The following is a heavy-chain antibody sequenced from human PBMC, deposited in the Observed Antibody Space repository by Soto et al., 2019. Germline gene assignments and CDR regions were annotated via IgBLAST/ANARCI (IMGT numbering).Heavy chain of an antibody. Sequence: GGSLRLSCAASGGTFSSYAISWVRQAPGQGLEWMGGIIPIFGTANYAQKFQGRVTITADESTSTAYMELSSLRSEDTAVYYCARGDRGYCTNGVCYFSYWGQGTLVTVSS. J-gene: IGHJ4*02. CDR3: ARGDRGYCTNGVCYFSY. CDR1: GGTFSSYA. V-gene: IGHV1-69*01. D-gene: IGHD2-8*01. CDR2: IIPIFGTA.